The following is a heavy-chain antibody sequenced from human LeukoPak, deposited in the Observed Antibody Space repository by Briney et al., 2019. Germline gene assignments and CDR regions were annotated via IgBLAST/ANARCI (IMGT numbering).Heavy chain of an antibody. CDR2: IYSGGNT. J-gene: IGHJ4*02. CDR1: GFTVSSNY. Sequence: QPGGSLRLSCAASGFTVSSNYMSWVRQAPGKGLEWVSLIYSGGNTDYADSVKGRFTISRDNSKNTLYIQMNSLRAEDTAVYYCAGKYCSDGSCYSGEDYWGQGTLVTVSS. CDR3: AGKYCSDGSCYSGEDY. D-gene: IGHD2-15*01. V-gene: IGHV3-53*01.